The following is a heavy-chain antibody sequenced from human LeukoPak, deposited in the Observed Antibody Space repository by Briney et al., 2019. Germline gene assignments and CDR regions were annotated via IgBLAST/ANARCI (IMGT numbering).Heavy chain of an antibody. V-gene: IGHV3-11*04. J-gene: IGHJ4*02. Sequence: PGGSLRLSCAASGFTFSDYYMSWIRQAPGKGLEWVSYISSSGSTIYYADSVKGRFTISRDNAKNSLYLQMNSLRAEDTAVYYCARVPRYYDSSGYYPPDYWGQGTLVTVSS. CDR1: GFTFSDYY. CDR2: ISSSGSTI. D-gene: IGHD3-22*01. CDR3: ARVPRYYDSSGYYPPDY.